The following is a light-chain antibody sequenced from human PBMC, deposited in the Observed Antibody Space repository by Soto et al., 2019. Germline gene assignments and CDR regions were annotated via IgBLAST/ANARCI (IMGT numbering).Light chain of an antibody. J-gene: IGLJ2*01. CDR3: SSYAGSKNLI. CDR2: EVS. CDR1: SSDIGGYNS. V-gene: IGLV2-8*01. Sequence: QSALTQPPSASGSPGQSVTISCTGTSSDIGGYNSVSWYQQYPGKAPKLMIYEVSKRPSGVPDRVSASKSDNTASLTVSGLQAEDEAEYYCSSYAGSKNLIFGGGTKLTVL.